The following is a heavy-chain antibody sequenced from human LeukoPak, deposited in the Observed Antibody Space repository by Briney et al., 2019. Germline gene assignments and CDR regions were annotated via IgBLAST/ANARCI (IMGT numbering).Heavy chain of an antibody. CDR3: ARDRDKYDFWSGYLR. Sequence: PGGXLRLSCAASGFAFGTYAMHWVRQAPGKGLEGVSVIYSGGSTYYSDSVKGRFTISRDNSKNTLYFQMNSLRAEDTAVYYCARDRDKYDFWSGYLRWGQGTLVTVSS. CDR2: IYSGGST. CDR1: GFAFGTYA. V-gene: IGHV3-66*02. D-gene: IGHD3-3*01. J-gene: IGHJ4*02.